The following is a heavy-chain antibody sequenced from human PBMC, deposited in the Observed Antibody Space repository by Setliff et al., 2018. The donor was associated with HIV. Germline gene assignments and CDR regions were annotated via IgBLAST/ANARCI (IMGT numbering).Heavy chain of an antibody. Sequence: SETLSLTCTVSGGSISSGSYYWSWIRQPPGKGLEWIGYIYYSGSTYYNVSLKSRVTISVDTSKNQFSLKLTSVTAADTAVYYCARENRYCSGGSCDWYFDLWGRGTLVTVSS. D-gene: IGHD2-15*01. CDR2: IYYSGST. J-gene: IGHJ2*01. CDR3: ARENRYCSGGSCDWYFDL. V-gene: IGHV4-39*02. CDR1: GGSISSGSYY.